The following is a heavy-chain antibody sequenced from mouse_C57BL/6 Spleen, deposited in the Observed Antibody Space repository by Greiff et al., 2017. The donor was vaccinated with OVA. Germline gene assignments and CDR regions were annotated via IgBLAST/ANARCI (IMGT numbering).Heavy chain of an antibody. J-gene: IGHJ2*01. V-gene: IGHV3-6*01. CDR2: ISYDGSN. CDR3: AREDYGSSSIDY. CDR1: GYSITSGYY. Sequence: EVKLMESGPGLVKPSQSLSLTCSVTGYSITSGYYWNWIRQFPGNKLEWMGYISYDGSNNYNPSLKNRISITRDTSKNQFFLKLNSVTTEDTATYYCAREDYGSSSIDYWGQGTTLTVSS. D-gene: IGHD1-1*01.